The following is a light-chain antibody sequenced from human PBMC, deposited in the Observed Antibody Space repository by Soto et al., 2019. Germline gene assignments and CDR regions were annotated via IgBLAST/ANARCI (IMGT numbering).Light chain of an antibody. CDR3: LLYLGGGIWV. CDR1: SGPVFTSSY. V-gene: IGLV8-61*01. CDR2: NTN. J-gene: IGLJ3*02. Sequence: QTVVTQEPSFSVSPGGTVTVTCGLSSGPVFTSSYPNWYQQTPGQAPRTLIFNTNTRSSGVPDRFSGSILGDKAALTITGAQADDDSYYYCLLYLGGGIWVFGGGTKVTVL.